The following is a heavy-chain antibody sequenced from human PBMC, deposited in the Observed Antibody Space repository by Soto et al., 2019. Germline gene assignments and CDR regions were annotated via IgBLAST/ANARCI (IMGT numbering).Heavy chain of an antibody. Sequence: QVQLQESGPGLVKPSQTLSLTCTVSGGSISSGGYYWSWIRQHPGKGLEWIGYIYYSGSTYYNPSLKSRVTISVDTSKNQFSLKRSSVTAADTAVYYCARAGDRITYFNWFDPWGQGTLVTVSS. CDR3: ARAGDRITYFNWFDP. D-gene: IGHD3-16*01. V-gene: IGHV4-31*03. CDR2: IYYSGST. J-gene: IGHJ5*02. CDR1: GGSISSGGYY.